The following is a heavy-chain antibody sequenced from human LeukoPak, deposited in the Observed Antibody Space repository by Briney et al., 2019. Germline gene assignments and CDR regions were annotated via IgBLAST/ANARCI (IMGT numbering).Heavy chain of an antibody. CDR3: ARTIMITFGGVIVRPYGMDV. Sequence: ASVRVSCKASGYTFTSYDINWVRQAPGQGLVWMGWVDPNSGNTGYAQKFQGRVTMTRNTSISTAYMELSSLRSEDTAVYYCARTIMITFGGVIVRPYGMDVWGQGTTVTVSS. J-gene: IGHJ6*02. D-gene: IGHD3-16*02. V-gene: IGHV1-8*01. CDR1: GYTFTSYD. CDR2: VDPNSGNT.